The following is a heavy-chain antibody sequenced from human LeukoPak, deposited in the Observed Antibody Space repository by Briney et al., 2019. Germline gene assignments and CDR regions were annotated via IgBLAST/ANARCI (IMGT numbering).Heavy chain of an antibody. CDR2: ISSSGGTI. D-gene: IGHD2-2*01. CDR1: GFTFIDYY. CDR3: ARDSSTLFDY. Sequence: GSLRLSCAASGFTFIDYYMIWIRQAPGKGLEWVSYISSSGGTIYYADSVKGRFTISRDNAKNSLYLQMNSPRAEDTAVYYCARDSSTLFDYWGQGTLVTVSS. J-gene: IGHJ4*02. V-gene: IGHV3-11*01.